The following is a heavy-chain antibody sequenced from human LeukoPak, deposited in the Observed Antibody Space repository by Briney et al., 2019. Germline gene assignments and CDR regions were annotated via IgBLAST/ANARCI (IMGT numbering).Heavy chain of an antibody. V-gene: IGHV4-4*02. CDR2: IYHSGST. Sequence: SETLSLTCAVSGGSISSSNWWSWVRPPPGKGLEWIGEIYHSGSTNYNPSLKSRVTISVDKSKNQFSLKLSSVTAADTAVYYCARLVGAIVATNAADYWGQGTLVTVSS. CDR3: ARLVGAIVATNAADY. J-gene: IGHJ4*02. CDR1: GGSISSSNW. D-gene: IGHD5-12*01.